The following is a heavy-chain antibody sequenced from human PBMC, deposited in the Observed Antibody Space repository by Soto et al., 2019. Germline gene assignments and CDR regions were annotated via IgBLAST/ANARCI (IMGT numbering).Heavy chain of an antibody. CDR1: GFTFSSYA. D-gene: IGHD6-13*01. J-gene: IGHJ4*02. CDR3: ARDGGSWPTYFDY. CDR2: ISYDGSNK. Sequence: QVQLVESGGGVVHPGRSLRLSCAASGFTFSSYAMHWVRQAPGKGLEWVAVISYDGSNKYYADSVKGRFTISRDNSKNTLYLQMNSLRAEDTAVYYCARDGGSWPTYFDYWGQGTLVTVSS. V-gene: IGHV3-30-3*01.